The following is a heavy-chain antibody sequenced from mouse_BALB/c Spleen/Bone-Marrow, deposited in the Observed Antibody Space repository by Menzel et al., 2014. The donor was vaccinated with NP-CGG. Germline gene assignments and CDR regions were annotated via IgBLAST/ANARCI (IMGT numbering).Heavy chain of an antibody. Sequence: EVQLQESGTVLARPGASEKMSCKASGYTFTSYWMHWVKQRPGQGLEWIGTIYPGNSDTTYNQKFKGKAKLTAVTSTSTAYMELSSLTNEDSAVYYCTTLARNYFDYWGQGTTLTVSS. CDR1: GYTFTSYW. V-gene: IGHV1-5*01. J-gene: IGHJ2*01. CDR3: TTLARNYFDY. CDR2: IYPGNSDT.